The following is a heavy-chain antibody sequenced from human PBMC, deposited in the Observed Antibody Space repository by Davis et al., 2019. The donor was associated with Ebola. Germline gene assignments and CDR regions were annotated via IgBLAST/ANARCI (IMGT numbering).Heavy chain of an antibody. CDR3: AKGGIQLWDSLDY. CDR1: GFTFSDYY. CDR2: ISSSGSTI. J-gene: IGHJ4*02. Sequence: GGSLTLSCAASGFTFSDYYMSWIRQAPGKGLEWVSYISSSGSTIYYADSVKGRFTISRDNAKNSLYLQMNSLRAEDTAVYYCAKGGIQLWDSLDYWGQGTLVTVSS. V-gene: IGHV3-11*04. D-gene: IGHD5-18*01.